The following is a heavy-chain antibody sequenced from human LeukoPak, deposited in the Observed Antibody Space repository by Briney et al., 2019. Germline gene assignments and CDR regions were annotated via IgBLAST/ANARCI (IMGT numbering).Heavy chain of an antibody. CDR3: ARGVAVAGGDAFDI. CDR1: GGSISSYY. Sequence: SETLSFTCTVSGGSISSYYWSWIRQPPGKGLEWIGYIYYSGSTNYNPSLKSRVTISVDTSKNQFSLKLSSVTAADTAVYCCARGVAVAGGDAFDIWGQGTMVTVSS. V-gene: IGHV4-59*01. J-gene: IGHJ3*02. CDR2: IYYSGST. D-gene: IGHD6-19*01.